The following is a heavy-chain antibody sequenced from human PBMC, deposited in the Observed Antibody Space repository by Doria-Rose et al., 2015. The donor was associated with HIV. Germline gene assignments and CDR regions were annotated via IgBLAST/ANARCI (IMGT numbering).Heavy chain of an antibody. Sequence: QVQLQESGPGLVKPSETLSLTCSVSGGSISHYYWSWIRQPPGKGLEYIGDIFYTGSTNYSPSLKSRVSISIDTSKNKFSLRLSSVTAADTAVYYCARVLSGTYVYWGQGTLVTVSS. V-gene: IGHV4-59*01. CDR3: ARVLSGTYVY. CDR2: IFYTGST. CDR1: GGSISHYY. J-gene: IGHJ4*02. D-gene: IGHD1-26*01.